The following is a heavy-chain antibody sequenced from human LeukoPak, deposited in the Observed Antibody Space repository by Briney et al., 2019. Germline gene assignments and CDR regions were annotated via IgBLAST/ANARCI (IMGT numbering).Heavy chain of an antibody. V-gene: IGHV3-43*01. CDR3: ATERLKYFDY. J-gene: IGHJ4*02. CDR1: GFIFDTYT. Sequence: GGSLRLSCAASGFIFDTYTMHWVRQAPGKGLEWVSLVTRDGYYTYYADSVKGRFTISRDNSKNSLYLQMHSPRSEDTALYYCATERLKYFDYWGQGTLVTVSS. CDR2: VTRDGYYT.